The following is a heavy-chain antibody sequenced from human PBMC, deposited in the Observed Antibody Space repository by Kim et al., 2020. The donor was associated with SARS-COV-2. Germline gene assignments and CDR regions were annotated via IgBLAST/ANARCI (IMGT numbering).Heavy chain of an antibody. CDR1: GFTFSTYW. CDR2: IKEDGSEK. V-gene: IGHV3-7*01. Sequence: GSLRLSCAASGFTFSTYWMNWVRQAPGKGLEWVASIKEDGSEKNSVDSVKGRFAISRDNVKNSLYLQMNNLRVDDSAVYYCARDWNGDFDYWGQGTLVTVSS. J-gene: IGHJ4*02. CDR3: ARDWNGDFDY. D-gene: IGHD1-1*01.